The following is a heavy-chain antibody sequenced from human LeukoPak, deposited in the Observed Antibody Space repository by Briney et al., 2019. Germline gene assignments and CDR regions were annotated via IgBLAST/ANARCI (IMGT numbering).Heavy chain of an antibody. CDR2: INHSGST. CDR1: GGSFSGYY. Sequence: SETLSLTCAVYGGSFSGYYWSWIRQPPGKGLEWIGEINHSGSTNYNPSLKSRVTISVDTSKNQFSLKLSSVTAADTAVYYCARGPFIYDSSGYYHYHLDYWGQGTLVTVSS. CDR3: ARGPFIYDSSGYYHYHLDY. D-gene: IGHD3-22*01. V-gene: IGHV4-34*01. J-gene: IGHJ4*02.